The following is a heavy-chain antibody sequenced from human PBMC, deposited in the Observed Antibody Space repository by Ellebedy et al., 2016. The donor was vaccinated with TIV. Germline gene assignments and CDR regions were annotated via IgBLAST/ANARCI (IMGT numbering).Heavy chain of an antibody. J-gene: IGHJ6*02. Sequence: MPSETLSLTCTVSGGSISSYYWSWILQPPGKGLEWIGFIYYSGSTNYNPSLKSRVTISVDTSKNQFSLKLSSVTAADTAVYYCARHVQMEWLLSPVYGMDVWGQGTTVTVSS. CDR3: ARHVQMEWLLSPVYGMDV. CDR2: IYYSGST. CDR1: GGSISSYY. V-gene: IGHV4-59*08. D-gene: IGHD3-3*01.